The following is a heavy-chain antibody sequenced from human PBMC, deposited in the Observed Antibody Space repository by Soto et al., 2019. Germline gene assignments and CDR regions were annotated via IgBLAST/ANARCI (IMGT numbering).Heavy chain of an antibody. CDR3: AKDAILTGYYPNFDY. D-gene: IGHD3-9*01. Sequence: GGSLRLSCAASGFTFEGYTMHWVRQAPGKGLEWVSLITWDGRRTYYADSVKGRFTISRDNSKDSLYLQMNSLRAEDTALYYCAKDAILTGYYPNFDYWGQGTLVTVSS. CDR2: ITWDGRRT. CDR1: GFTFEGYT. V-gene: IGHV3-43*01. J-gene: IGHJ4*02.